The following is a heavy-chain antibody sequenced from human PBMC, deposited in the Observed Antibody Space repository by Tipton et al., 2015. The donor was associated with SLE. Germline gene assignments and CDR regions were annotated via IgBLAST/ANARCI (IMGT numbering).Heavy chain of an antibody. CDR3: ARDFLRTYFEY. Sequence: TLSLTCSVSDGSITSYYWSWIRQPPGKGLEWIGHIYYSGNTYYNPSLKSRVIMSVDTSKSQFSLRLSSVTAADTAVYYCARDFLRTYFEYWGQGALVTVSS. J-gene: IGHJ4*02. CDR2: IYYSGNT. CDR1: DGSITSYY. V-gene: IGHV4-59*06. D-gene: IGHD5-24*01.